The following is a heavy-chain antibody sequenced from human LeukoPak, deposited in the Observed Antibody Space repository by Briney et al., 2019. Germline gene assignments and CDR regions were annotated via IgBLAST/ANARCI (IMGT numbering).Heavy chain of an antibody. CDR3: ARETRYCSGGSCDLPFDY. Sequence: ASVKVSCKASGYTFTSYDINWVRQATGQGLGWMGWINPNSGGTNYAQKFQGRVTMTRDTSISTAYMELSRLRSDDTAVYYCARETRYCSGGSCDLPFDYWGQGTLVTVSS. V-gene: IGHV1-2*02. D-gene: IGHD2-15*01. CDR1: GYTFTSYD. CDR2: INPNSGGT. J-gene: IGHJ4*02.